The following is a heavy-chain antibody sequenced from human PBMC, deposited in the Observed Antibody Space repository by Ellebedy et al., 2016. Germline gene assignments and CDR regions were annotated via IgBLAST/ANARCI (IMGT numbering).Heavy chain of an antibody. V-gene: IGHV3-11*01. CDR3: ARSGYCSSTSCRHYYYYYMDV. J-gene: IGHJ6*03. D-gene: IGHD2-2*01. Sequence: GESLKISXAASGFTFSDYYMSWIRQAPGEGLEWVSYISSSGSTIYYADSVKGRFTISRDNAKNSLYLQMNSLRAEDTAVYYCARSGYCSSTSCRHYYYYYMDVWGKGTTVTVSS. CDR1: GFTFSDYY. CDR2: ISSSGSTI.